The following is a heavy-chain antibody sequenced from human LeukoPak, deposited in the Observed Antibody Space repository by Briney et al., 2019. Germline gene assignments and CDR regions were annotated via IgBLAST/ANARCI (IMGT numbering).Heavy chain of an antibody. CDR2: ISAYNGNT. D-gene: IGHD2-2*01. V-gene: IGHV1-18*01. CDR3: AREDIVVVPAALYYYGMDV. CDR1: GYTFTSYG. J-gene: IGHJ6*02. Sequence: ASVKVSCKASGYTFTSYGISWVRRAPGQGLEWMGWISAYNGNTNYAQKLQGRVTMTTDTSTSTAYMELRSLRSDDTAVYYCAREDIVVVPAALYYYGMDVWGQGTTVTVSS.